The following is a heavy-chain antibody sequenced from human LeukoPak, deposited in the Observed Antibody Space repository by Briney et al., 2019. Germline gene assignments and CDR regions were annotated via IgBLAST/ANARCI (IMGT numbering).Heavy chain of an antibody. V-gene: IGHV3-11*06. CDR1: GFTFSDYY. CDR2: ISSSSSYT. D-gene: IGHD3-10*01. CDR3: ARYRFGELTYGMDV. Sequence: GGSLRLSCAASGFTFSDYYMSWIRQAPGKGLEWVSYISSSSSYTNYADSVKGRFTISRDNAENSLYLQMNSLRAEDTAVYYCARYRFGELTYGMDVWGKGTTVTVSS. J-gene: IGHJ6*04.